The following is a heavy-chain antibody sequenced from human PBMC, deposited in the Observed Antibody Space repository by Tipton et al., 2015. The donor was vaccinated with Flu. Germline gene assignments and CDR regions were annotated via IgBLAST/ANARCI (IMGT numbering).Heavy chain of an antibody. J-gene: IGHJ4*02. CDR1: GDSISTTIYY. CDR2: IYTSGST. Sequence: TLSLTCTVSGDSISTTIYYWGWVRQPPGKGLEWIGSIYTSGSTNYNASLKSRVTMSVDTSKNQFSLKLSSVTVADTAVYYCARDYLLGDLSFFDNWGQGTLVTVSS. CDR3: ARDYLLGDLSFFDN. V-gene: IGHV4-39*07. D-gene: IGHD3-16*02.